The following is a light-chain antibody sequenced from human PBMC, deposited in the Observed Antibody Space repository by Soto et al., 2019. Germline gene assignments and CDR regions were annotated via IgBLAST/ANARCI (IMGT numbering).Light chain of an antibody. V-gene: IGLV3-21*04. CDR1: NIGSKS. J-gene: IGLJ7*01. CDR2: YDS. CDR3: QVCDSSSDHDV. Sequence: SYELTQPPSVSVAPGKTARITCGGNNIGSKSVHWYQQKPGQAPVLVIYYDSDRPSGIPERFSGSNSGNTATLTISRVEAGDEADYYCQVCDSSSDHDVFGGGTQLTVL.